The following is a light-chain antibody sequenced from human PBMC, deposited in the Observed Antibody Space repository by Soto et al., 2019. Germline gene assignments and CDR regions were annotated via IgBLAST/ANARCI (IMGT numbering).Light chain of an antibody. CDR2: AAS. V-gene: IGKV1-39*01. Sequence: DIQMTQSPSSLSASVGDRVTITCRASQGISTYLNWFQQKPGKAPELLIYAASSLQSAVPSRFSGSGSGTDFTLTISSLQSEDYATYYCQQSYITPLTFGGGTKVEIK. CDR3: QQSYITPLT. J-gene: IGKJ4*01. CDR1: QGISTY.